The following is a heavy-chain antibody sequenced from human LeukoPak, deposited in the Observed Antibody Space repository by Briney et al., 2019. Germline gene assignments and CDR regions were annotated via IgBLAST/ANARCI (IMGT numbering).Heavy chain of an antibody. J-gene: IGHJ4*02. CDR2: IYYSGST. Sequence: SETLSLTCTVSGVSISSSSYYWGWIRQPPGKGLEWIGSIYYSGSTYYNPSLKSRVTISVDTSKNQFSLKLSSVTAADTAVYYCARQGWELVGYWGQGTLVTVSS. D-gene: IGHD1-26*01. CDR3: ARQGWELVGY. V-gene: IGHV4-39*01. CDR1: GVSISSSSYY.